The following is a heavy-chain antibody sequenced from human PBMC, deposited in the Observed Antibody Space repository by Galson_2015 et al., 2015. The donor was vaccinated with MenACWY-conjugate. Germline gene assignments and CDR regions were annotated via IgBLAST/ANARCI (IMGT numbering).Heavy chain of an antibody. CDR1: GSRLSEIF. CDR2: VNPEDGKT. CDR3: ATVRAEYCHSGTCGYF. D-gene: IGHD2/OR15-2a*01. V-gene: IGHV1-24*01. Sequence: SVKVSCKVSGSRLSEIFIHWVRQAPEKGFEWMGGVNPEDGKTIYAREFQGRVTMTEDTSTDTHYMQLGSLRSEDTAVYYCATVRAEYCHSGTCGYFWGQGALVTVSS. J-gene: IGHJ4*02.